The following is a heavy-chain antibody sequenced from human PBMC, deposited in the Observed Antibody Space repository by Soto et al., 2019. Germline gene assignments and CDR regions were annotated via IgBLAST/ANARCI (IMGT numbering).Heavy chain of an antibody. CDR1: GFTFSSYG. V-gene: IGHV3-30*18. CDR3: AKALGIAVAGKAFDY. CDR2: ISYDGSNK. D-gene: IGHD6-19*01. J-gene: IGHJ4*02. Sequence: GGSLRLSCAASGFTFSSYGMHWVRQAPGKGLEWVAVISYDGSNKYYADSVKGRFTISRDNSKNTLYLQMNSLRAEDTAVYYCAKALGIAVAGKAFDYWGQGTLVTVS.